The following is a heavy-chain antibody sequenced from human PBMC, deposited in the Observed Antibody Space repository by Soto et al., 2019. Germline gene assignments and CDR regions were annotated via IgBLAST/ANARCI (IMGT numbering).Heavy chain of an antibody. Sequence: PSETLSLTCTVSGGSVSINTYSWSWIRQPPGKGLEWIGYVFYTGSTSYNPSLESRVTTSVDTSKNQFALKLTSVTAADKAVYFCARCLVDTSMIYWFDPWRQATLVNVS. D-gene: IGHD5-18*01. V-gene: IGHV4-61*01. CDR2: VFYTGST. CDR1: GGSVSINTYS. CDR3: ARCLVDTSMIYWFDP. J-gene: IGHJ5*02.